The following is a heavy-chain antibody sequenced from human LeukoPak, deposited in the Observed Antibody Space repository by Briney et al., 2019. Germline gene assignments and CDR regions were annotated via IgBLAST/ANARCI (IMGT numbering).Heavy chain of an antibody. D-gene: IGHD3-10*01. CDR2: IYYSGST. J-gene: IGHJ5*02. V-gene: IGHV4-39*01. CDR1: GGSISSSSYY. CDR3: ASLWFGELPYSWFDP. Sequence: SETLSLTCTVAGGSISSSSYYWGWIRQPPGKGLEWIGSIYYSGSTYYNPSLKSRVTISVDTSKNQFSLKLSSVTAADTAVYYCASLWFGELPYSWFDPWGQGTLVTVSS.